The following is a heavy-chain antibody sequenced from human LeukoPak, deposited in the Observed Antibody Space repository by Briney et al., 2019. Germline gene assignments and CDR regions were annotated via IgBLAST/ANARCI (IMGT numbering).Heavy chain of an antibody. CDR2: IYPGDSDT. Sequence: GESLKISCKGSGYSFTSYWIGWVRQMPGKGLEWMGIIYPGDSDTRYSPSFQGQVTISADKSISTAYLQWSSLKASDTAMYYCARHRRITMVREASNYYYYYMDVWGKGTTVTVSS. CDR1: GYSFTSYW. CDR3: ARHRRITMVREASNYYYYYMDV. D-gene: IGHD3-10*01. V-gene: IGHV5-51*01. J-gene: IGHJ6*03.